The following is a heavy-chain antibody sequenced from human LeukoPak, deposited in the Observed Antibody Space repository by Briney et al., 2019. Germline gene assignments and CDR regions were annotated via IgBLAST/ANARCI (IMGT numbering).Heavy chain of an antibody. Sequence: GGSVRLSCAAPGFTFDNYAMHWVRQASGKGLEWVSLISGDGGRTYYADSVKGRFTISRDNSKNSLYLQMNSLRTEDTAWYYCTKDGRASSDYGDCDDWGQGTLVTVSS. V-gene: IGHV3-43*02. J-gene: IGHJ4*02. CDR2: ISGDGGRT. CDR1: GFTFDNYA. D-gene: IGHD4-17*01. CDR3: TKDGRASSDYGDCDD.